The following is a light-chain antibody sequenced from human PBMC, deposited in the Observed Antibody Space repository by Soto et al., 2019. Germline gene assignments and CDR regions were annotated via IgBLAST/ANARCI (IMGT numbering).Light chain of an antibody. Sequence: EVVMTQSPGTLSVSPGEQATLSCGASQSVGSNVAWYQQKPGQAPRLLISSASTRATGIPARFSGTGSGTEFTLTISSLESEDFAIYYCQQYMNWPPKTFGQGTRVEIK. CDR2: SAS. J-gene: IGKJ1*01. CDR3: QQYMNWPPKT. V-gene: IGKV3-15*01. CDR1: QSVGSN.